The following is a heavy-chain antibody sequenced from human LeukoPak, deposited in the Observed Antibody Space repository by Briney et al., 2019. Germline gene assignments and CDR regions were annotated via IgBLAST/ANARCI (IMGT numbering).Heavy chain of an antibody. CDR1: GFTFSSYA. V-gene: IGHV3-23*01. J-gene: IGHJ4*02. D-gene: IGHD6-19*01. CDR2: ISGSGGST. CDR3: AKLYSSEYYFDY. Sequence: GASLRLSCAASGFTFSSYAMSWVRQAPGKGLEWVSAISGSGGSTYYADSVKGRFTISRDNSKNTLYLQMYSLRAEDTAVYYCAKLYSSEYYFDYWGQGTLVTVSS.